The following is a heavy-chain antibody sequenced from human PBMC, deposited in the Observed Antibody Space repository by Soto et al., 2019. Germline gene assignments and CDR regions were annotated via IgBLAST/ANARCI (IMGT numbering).Heavy chain of an antibody. Sequence: GASVKLSCKASGYTFTSYAMHWVRQAPGQRLEWMGWINAGNGNTKYSQKFQGRVTITRDTSASTAYMELSSLRSEDTAVYYCASPAHSSGWENNYYYYGMDVWGQGTTVTVSS. CDR1: GYTFTSYA. CDR2: INAGNGNT. V-gene: IGHV1-3*01. J-gene: IGHJ6*02. D-gene: IGHD6-19*01. CDR3: ASPAHSSGWENNYYYYGMDV.